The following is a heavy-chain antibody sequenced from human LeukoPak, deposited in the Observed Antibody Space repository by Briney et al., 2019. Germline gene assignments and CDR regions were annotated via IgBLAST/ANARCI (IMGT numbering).Heavy chain of an antibody. CDR3: ARDFYTGMFDY. J-gene: IGHJ4*02. D-gene: IGHD3-10*02. Sequence: GRSLRLSCAASGFTFSSYGFHWVRQAPGKGREWVAVIWYDGSNIHYAESVKGRFTISRDNSRDTLYLHMNSLRPEDTAVYYCARDFYTGMFDYWGQGTLVTVSS. CDR2: IWYDGSNI. CDR1: GFTFSSYG. V-gene: IGHV3-33*01.